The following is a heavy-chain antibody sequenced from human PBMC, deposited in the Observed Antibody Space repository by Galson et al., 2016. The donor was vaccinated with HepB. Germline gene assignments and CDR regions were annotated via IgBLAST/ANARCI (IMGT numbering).Heavy chain of an antibody. CDR1: GFTFRSYA. CDR2: ISYDGSNK. V-gene: IGHV3-30-3*01. D-gene: IGHD3-10*01. J-gene: IGHJ3*02. CDR3: ARTYGSGSYRRDAFDI. Sequence: SLRLSCAASGFTFRSYAMHWVRQAPGKGLEWVAVISYDGSNKYYADSVKGRSTISRDNSKNTLYLQMNSLRAEDTAVYYCARTYGSGSYRRDAFDIWGQGTMVTVSS.